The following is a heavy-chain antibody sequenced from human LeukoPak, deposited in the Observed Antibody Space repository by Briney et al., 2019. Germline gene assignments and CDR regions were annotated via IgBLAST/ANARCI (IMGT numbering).Heavy chain of an antibody. V-gene: IGHV3-23*01. Sequence: PGGSLRLSCAASGFTFSSYAMTWVRQAPGKGLEWVSSISGSGGSKHYVDSVKGRFTISRDSSKNTLSLQMNSLRAEDTAVYYCAKSALGDYMGPQDYWGQGTLVTVSS. CDR3: AKSALGDYMGPQDY. J-gene: IGHJ4*02. CDR2: ISGSGGSK. D-gene: IGHD4-17*01. CDR1: GFTFSSYA.